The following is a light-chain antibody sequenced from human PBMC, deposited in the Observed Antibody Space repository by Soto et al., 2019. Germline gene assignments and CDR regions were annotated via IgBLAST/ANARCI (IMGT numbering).Light chain of an antibody. CDR3: QQHNSSSPIT. J-gene: IGKJ4*01. CDR1: QSISSW. V-gene: IGKV1-5*01. CDR2: DAS. Sequence: DIQMTQSPSTLSASVGDRVTITCRASQSISSWLAWYQQKPGKATKLLIYDASSLESGVPSRFSGSRSGTEFALTIMCQQPDDFGTDYYQQHNSSSPITCGGRTNAVI.